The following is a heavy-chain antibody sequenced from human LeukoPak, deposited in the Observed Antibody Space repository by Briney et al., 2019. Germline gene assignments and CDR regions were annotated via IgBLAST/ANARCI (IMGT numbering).Heavy chain of an antibody. CDR3: ATGGY. CDR1: GYTFTNYF. Sequence: ASVKVSCKASGYTFTNYFMHWVRQAPGQGLEWMGGIIPIFGTANYAQKFQGRVTITADESTSTAYMELSSLRSEDTAVYYCATGGYWGQGTLVTVSS. J-gene: IGHJ4*02. CDR2: IIPIFGTA. V-gene: IGHV1-69*13.